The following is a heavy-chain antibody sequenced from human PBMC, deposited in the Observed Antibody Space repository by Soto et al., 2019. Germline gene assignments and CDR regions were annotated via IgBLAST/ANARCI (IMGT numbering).Heavy chain of an antibody. D-gene: IGHD5-18*01. Sequence: PXATLSLTCNVSKGCLNFYDLSWIRQPPGKELEWIGNIYYRGTTNYNPSLQGRVTMSIDTSKNQFSLMLTSVTAADTAVYYCTRVATAVPSWGRGVLVTVSS. CDR2: IYYRGTT. V-gene: IGHV4-59*12. CDR1: KGCLNFYD. J-gene: IGHJ5*02. CDR3: TRVATAVPS.